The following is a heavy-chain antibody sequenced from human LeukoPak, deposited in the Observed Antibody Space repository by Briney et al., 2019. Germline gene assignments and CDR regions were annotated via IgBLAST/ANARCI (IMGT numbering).Heavy chain of an antibody. CDR1: GGSFNGYY. V-gene: IGHV4-34*01. Sequence: SETLSLTCAVYGGSFNGYYWSWICQPPGKGLEWIGEINHSGSTNYNPSLKSRVTISVDTSKNQFSLKLSSVTAADTAVYYCARGYYYYYMDVWGKGTTVTVSS. CDR3: ARGYYYYYMDV. CDR2: INHSGST. J-gene: IGHJ6*03.